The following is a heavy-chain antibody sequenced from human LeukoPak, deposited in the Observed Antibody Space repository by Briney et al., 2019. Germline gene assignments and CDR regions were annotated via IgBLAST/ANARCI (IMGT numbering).Heavy chain of an antibody. V-gene: IGHV4-61*02. CDR3: ARETYYYDSSGYYYLYFDY. J-gene: IGHJ4*02. CDR1: GGSISSGRYY. Sequence: SETLSLTCTVSGGSISSGRYYWSWIRQPAGKGLEWIGRIYTSGSTNYNPSLKSRVTISVDTSKNQFSLKLSSVTAADTAVYYCARETYYYDSSGYYYLYFDYWGQGTLVTVSS. CDR2: IYTSGST. D-gene: IGHD3-22*01.